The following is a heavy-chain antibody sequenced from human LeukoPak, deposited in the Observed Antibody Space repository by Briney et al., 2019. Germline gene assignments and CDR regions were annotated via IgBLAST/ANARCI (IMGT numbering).Heavy chain of an antibody. Sequence: ASAKVSCKASGYTFTSYGISWVRQAPGQGLEWMGLINPSGGSTNYAQKFQGRVTMTRNTSISTAYMELSSLRSEDTAVYYCARGLVRGVILSGYWGQGTLVTVSS. D-gene: IGHD3-10*01. J-gene: IGHJ4*02. CDR2: INPSGGST. CDR3: ARGLVRGVILSGY. CDR1: GYTFTSYG. V-gene: IGHV1-8*02.